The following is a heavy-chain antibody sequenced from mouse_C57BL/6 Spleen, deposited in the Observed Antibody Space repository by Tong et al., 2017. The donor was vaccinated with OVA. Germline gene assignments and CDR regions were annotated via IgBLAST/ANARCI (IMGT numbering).Heavy chain of an antibody. CDR2: IYPGDGDT. V-gene: IGHV1-82*01. CDR1: GYAFSSSW. J-gene: IGHJ2*01. Sequence: VQLQESGAELVKPGASVKLSCKASGYAFSSSWMNWVKQRPGKGLEWIGRIYPGDGDTNYNGKFKGKATLTADKSSSTAYMQLSSLTYEDSAVYYCARKGYYGNYDYFDYWGQGTTLTVSS. D-gene: IGHD2-1*01. CDR3: ARKGYYGNYDYFDY.